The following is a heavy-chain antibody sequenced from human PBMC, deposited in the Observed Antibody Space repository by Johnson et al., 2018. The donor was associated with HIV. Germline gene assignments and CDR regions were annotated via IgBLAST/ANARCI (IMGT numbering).Heavy chain of an antibody. V-gene: IGHV3-33*08. CDR1: GFTFDDYA. Sequence: QVQLVESGGGLVQPGRSLRLSCAASGFTFDDYAMHWVRQAPGTGLEWVALIRYDGSNKYYADSVKGRFTISRDNTKKSLYLEMNSLRAEDTALYYCARLKWELLDNDAFDIWGQGTMVTVSS. CDR3: ARLKWELLDNDAFDI. J-gene: IGHJ3*02. CDR2: IRYDGSNK. D-gene: IGHD1-26*01.